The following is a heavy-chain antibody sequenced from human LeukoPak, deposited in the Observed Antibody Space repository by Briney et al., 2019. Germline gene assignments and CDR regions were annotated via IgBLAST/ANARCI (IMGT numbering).Heavy chain of an antibody. CDR3: TTYYYGSGSYYSFDY. D-gene: IGHD3-10*01. CDR1: GFTFTNAW. CDR2: IKSKTDGGTT. Sequence: GGSQRLSCAASGFTFTNAWMSWVRQAPGKGLEWVGRIKSKTDGGTTDYAAPVKGRFTISRDDSKNTLYLQMNSLKTEDTAVYYCTTYYYGSGSYYSFDYWGQGTLVTVSS. J-gene: IGHJ4*02. V-gene: IGHV3-15*01.